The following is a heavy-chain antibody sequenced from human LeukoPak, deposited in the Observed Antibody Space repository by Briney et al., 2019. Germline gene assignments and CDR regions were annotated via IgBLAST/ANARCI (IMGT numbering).Heavy chain of an antibody. D-gene: IGHD3-10*01. CDR1: GGSISSGGYS. CDR2: IYHSGST. J-gene: IGHJ5*02. Sequence: SETLSLTCAVSGGSISSGGYSWRWIRQPPGKGLEWIGYIYHSGSTYYNPSLKSRVTISVDRSKNQFSLKLSSVTAADTAVYYCASLTFSGRGNWFDPWGQGTLVTVSS. CDR3: ASLTFSGRGNWFDP. V-gene: IGHV4-30-2*01.